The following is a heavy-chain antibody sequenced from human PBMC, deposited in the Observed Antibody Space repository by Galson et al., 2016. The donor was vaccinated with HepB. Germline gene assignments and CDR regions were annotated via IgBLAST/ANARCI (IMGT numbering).Heavy chain of an antibody. J-gene: IGHJ4*02. CDR3: ARDQFSQAWIDY. Sequence: SLRLSCAASGFTFSNYGMHWVRQAPGKGLEWVAIIWYDGSNQYYADSVKGRFTISRDDSKNTLYLQMNSLRDEDTAAYYCARDQFSQAWIDYWGQGTLVTVSS. CDR1: GFTFSNYG. CDR2: IWYDGSNQ. V-gene: IGHV3-33*01.